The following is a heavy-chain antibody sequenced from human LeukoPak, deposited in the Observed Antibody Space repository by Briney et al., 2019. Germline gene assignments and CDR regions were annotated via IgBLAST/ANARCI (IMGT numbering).Heavy chain of an antibody. D-gene: IGHD1-26*01. V-gene: IGHV3-48*01. Sequence: GGSLRLSCATSAFTFSDYSMNWVRQAPGKGLEWVSYISGRSSTIYYADSVKGRFTISRDNAKNSMYLQMNSLRAEDTAVYYCARDRIKSGSYYFDYWGQGTLVTVSS. CDR3: ARDRIKSGSYYFDY. CDR2: ISGRSSTI. J-gene: IGHJ4*02. CDR1: AFTFSDYS.